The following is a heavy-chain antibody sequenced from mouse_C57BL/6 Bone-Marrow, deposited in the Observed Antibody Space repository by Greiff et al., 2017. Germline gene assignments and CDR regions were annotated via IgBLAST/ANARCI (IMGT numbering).Heavy chain of an antibody. CDR2: IWWDDDK. Sequence: QVTLKVSGPGILQPSQSLSLSCSFSGFSLSTFGMGVGWLRQPSGKGLKWLVHIWWDDDKYYNPALKSRLTISKDTSKNQVFRKIANVDTADTASDCWARIDFFFDYWGQGTTLTVSS. J-gene: IGHJ2*01. CDR1: GFSLSTFGMG. V-gene: IGHV8-8*01. D-gene: IGHD2-13*01. CDR3: ARIDFFFDY.